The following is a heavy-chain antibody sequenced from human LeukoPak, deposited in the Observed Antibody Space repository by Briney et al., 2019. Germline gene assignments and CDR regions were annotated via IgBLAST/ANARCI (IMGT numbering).Heavy chain of an antibody. V-gene: IGHV4-4*07. CDR1: GASISSYSC. CDR3: VGDDTGFDP. J-gene: IGHJ5*02. Sequence: PSETLSLTCAVSGASISSYSCWSWIRQPAGKGLEWIGRVFTSGSSDYNPSLKSRVTMSLDTSKNQFSLELTSVTAADTAVYYCVGDDTGFDPWGQGILVTVSS. CDR2: VFTSGSS.